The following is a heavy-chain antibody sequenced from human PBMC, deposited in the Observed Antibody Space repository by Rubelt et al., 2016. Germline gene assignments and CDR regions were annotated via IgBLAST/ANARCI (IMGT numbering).Heavy chain of an antibody. CDR2: ISWDDDK. Sequence: TLKESGPTLVKPTQTLTLTCTFSGFSLNTPGVGVGWIRQPPGKALEWLAVISWDDDKPYSTSLKTRLPINKSTSKNQVDLKMNKMDPVDTATHYCARAVTAAPVLGALDIWGQGTMVTVSS. CDR1: GFSLNTPGVG. D-gene: IGHD6-6*01. V-gene: IGHV2-5*02. J-gene: IGHJ3*02. CDR3: ARAVTAAPVLGALDI.